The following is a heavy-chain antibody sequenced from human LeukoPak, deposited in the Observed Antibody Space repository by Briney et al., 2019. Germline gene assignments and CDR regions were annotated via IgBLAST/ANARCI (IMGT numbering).Heavy chain of an antibody. J-gene: IGHJ5*02. CDR1: GYTFTSYD. Sequence: ASVKVSCKASGYTFTSYDINWVRQATGQGLEWMGWMNPNSGNTGYAQKFQGRVTMTRNTSISTAYMELSSLRSEDTAVCYCASSYYDFWSGRNNWFDPWGQGTLVTVSS. CDR3: ASSYYDFWSGRNNWFDP. CDR2: MNPNSGNT. V-gene: IGHV1-8*01. D-gene: IGHD3-3*01.